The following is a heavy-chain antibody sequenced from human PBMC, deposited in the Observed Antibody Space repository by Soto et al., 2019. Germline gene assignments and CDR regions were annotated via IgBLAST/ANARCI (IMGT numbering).Heavy chain of an antibody. D-gene: IGHD3-10*01. CDR1: GFTFSNYG. Sequence: GGSRRLSCAASGFTFSNYGMHWVRQAPGKGLEWVAVISYDGSNKYYADSVKGRFTISRDNSKNTQYLQMNSQRAEDTDVYYCAKELLEDPYFDYWGQGTLVTVSS. J-gene: IGHJ4*02. CDR3: AKELLEDPYFDY. V-gene: IGHV3-30*18. CDR2: ISYDGSNK.